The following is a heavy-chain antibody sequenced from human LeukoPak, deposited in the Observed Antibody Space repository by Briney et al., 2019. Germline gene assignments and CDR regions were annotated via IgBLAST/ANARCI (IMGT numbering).Heavy chain of an antibody. CDR1: GGSISSGSYY. CDR3: ARYLTRAYSFDP. Sequence: SETLSLTCTVSGGSISSGSYYWSWIRQPPGKGLEWIGYIYYSGSTNYNPSLKSRVTISVDTSKNQFSLKLSSVTAADTALYYCARYLTRAYSFDPWGQGTLVTVSS. V-gene: IGHV4-61*01. J-gene: IGHJ5*02. CDR2: IYYSGST.